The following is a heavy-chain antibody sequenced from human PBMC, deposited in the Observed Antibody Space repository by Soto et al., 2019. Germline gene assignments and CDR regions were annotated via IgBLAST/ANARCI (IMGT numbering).Heavy chain of an antibody. V-gene: IGHV4-59*08. CDR1: GGSISSYY. CDR2: IYYSGST. Sequence: PSETLSLTCTVSGGSISSYYWSWIRQPPGKGLEWIGYIYYSGSTNYNPSLESRVTISLDTSKNQFSPKLSSVTAADTAVYYCARRGSSGWYVYWGQGTLVTVSS. CDR3: ARRGSSGWYVY. D-gene: IGHD6-19*01. J-gene: IGHJ4*02.